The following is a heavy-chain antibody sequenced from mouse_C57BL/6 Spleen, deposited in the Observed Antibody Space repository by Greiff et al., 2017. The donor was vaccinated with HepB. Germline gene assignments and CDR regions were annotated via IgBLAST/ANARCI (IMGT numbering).Heavy chain of an antibody. D-gene: IGHD1-1*01. CDR2: INPNNGGT. CDR1: GYTFTDYN. Sequence: EVQLQQSGPELVKPGASVKMSCKASGYTFTDYNMHWVKQSHGKSLEWIGYINPNNGGTSYNQKFKGKATLTVNKSSSTAYMELRSLTSEDSAVYYCARYYGPYWYFDVWGTGTTVTVSS. V-gene: IGHV1-22*01. CDR3: ARYYGPYWYFDV. J-gene: IGHJ1*03.